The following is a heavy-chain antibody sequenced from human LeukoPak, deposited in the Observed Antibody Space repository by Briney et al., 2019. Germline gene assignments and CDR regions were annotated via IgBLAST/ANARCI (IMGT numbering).Heavy chain of an antibody. J-gene: IGHJ4*02. CDR2: IIPIFGTA. CDR1: GGTFSSYA. Sequence: SVKLSCKASGGTFSSYAISWVRQAPGQGLEWMGGIIPIFGTANYAQKFQGRVTITADESTSTAYMELSSLRSEDTDVYYCARAYRGSGSYPGHFDYWGQGTLVTVSS. V-gene: IGHV1-69*13. CDR3: ARAYRGSGSYPGHFDY. D-gene: IGHD3-10*01.